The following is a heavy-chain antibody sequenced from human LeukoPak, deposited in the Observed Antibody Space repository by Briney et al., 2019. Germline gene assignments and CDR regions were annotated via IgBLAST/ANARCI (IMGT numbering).Heavy chain of an antibody. CDR3: ARIHGYSTGWYYFDY. J-gene: IGHJ4*02. Sequence: GGSLRLSCAASGVTFSDYYMSWIRQAPGKGLEWVSYISADATTIYQADSVKGRFTISRDNAKNSLYLQMNSLPAEDTAVYYCARIHGYSTGWYYFDYWGQGTLVTVSS. CDR2: ISADATTI. CDR1: GVTFSDYY. D-gene: IGHD6-19*01. V-gene: IGHV3-11*01.